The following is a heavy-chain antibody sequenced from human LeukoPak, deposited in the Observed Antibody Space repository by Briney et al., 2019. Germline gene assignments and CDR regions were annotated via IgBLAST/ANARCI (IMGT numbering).Heavy chain of an antibody. CDR1: GDTFSNYA. CDR3: ARADCSGAACSNWFDP. CDR2: IIPIFATV. V-gene: IGHV1-69*06. D-gene: IGHD2-15*01. J-gene: IGHJ5*02. Sequence: ASVKVSCKASGDTFSNYAISWVRQAPGQGLEWMARIIPIFATVNYAQKFQGRVTTTADKSTTTAYMELSSLRSEDTAVYYCARADCSGAACSNWFDPWGQGTLVTVSS.